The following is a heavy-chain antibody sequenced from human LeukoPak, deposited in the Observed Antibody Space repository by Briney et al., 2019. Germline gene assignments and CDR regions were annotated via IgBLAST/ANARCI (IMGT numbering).Heavy chain of an antibody. D-gene: IGHD6-13*01. Sequence: ASVTVSCKASGYTFTSYGIRWVRQAPGQGVEWMGWISAYNGNTNYAQKLQGRVTMTTDTSTSTAYMELRSLRSDDTAVYYCARVEYSSSFDYWGQGTLVTVSS. CDR2: ISAYNGNT. J-gene: IGHJ4*02. CDR1: GYTFTSYG. V-gene: IGHV1-18*01. CDR3: ARVEYSSSFDY.